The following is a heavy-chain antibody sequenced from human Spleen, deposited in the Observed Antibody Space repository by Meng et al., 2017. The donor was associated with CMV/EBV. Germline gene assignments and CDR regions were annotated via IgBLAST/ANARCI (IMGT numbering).Heavy chain of an antibody. J-gene: IGHJ6*02. D-gene: IGHD3-22*01. V-gene: IGHV3-48*01. CDR3: AKRGDSSGTYAMDV. CDR1: GFTFSSYS. Sequence: GESLKISCAASGFTFSSYSMKWVRQAPGKGLECVSFISSGSSTRYYADSVKGRFTISRDNSKNTLYLQMNSLRAEDTAVYYCAKRGDSSGTYAMDVWGQGTTVTVSS. CDR2: ISSGSSTR.